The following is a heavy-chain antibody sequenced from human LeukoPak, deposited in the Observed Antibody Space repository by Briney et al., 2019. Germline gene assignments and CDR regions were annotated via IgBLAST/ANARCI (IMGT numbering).Heavy chain of an antibody. D-gene: IGHD3-10*01. J-gene: IGHJ4*02. Sequence: PSETLSLTCAVYGGSFGGYYWSWIRQPPGKGLEWIGEINHSGSTNYNPSLKSRVTISVDTSKNQFSLKLSSVTAADTAVYYCARPAPYYYGSGSYYNRRYDYWGQGTLVTVSS. CDR2: INHSGST. CDR1: GGSFGGYY. V-gene: IGHV4-34*01. CDR3: ARPAPYYYGSGSYYNRRYDY.